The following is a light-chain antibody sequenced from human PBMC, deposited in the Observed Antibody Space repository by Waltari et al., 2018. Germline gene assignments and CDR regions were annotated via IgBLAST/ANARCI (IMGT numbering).Light chain of an antibody. Sequence: CRTSKSVFNKYLAWYQQKPGQAPRLIMYRASTRATGVPERFSGRGSGTDFTLTISRLEPEDFAVYYCQQYGGSPRTFGQGTKVEIK. CDR3: QQYGGSPRT. CDR2: RAS. J-gene: IGKJ1*01. CDR1: KSVFNKY. V-gene: IGKV3-20*01.